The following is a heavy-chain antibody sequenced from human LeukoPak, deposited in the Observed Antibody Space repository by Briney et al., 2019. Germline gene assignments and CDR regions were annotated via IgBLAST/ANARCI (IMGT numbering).Heavy chain of an antibody. V-gene: IGHV4-38-2*02. CDR3: VTPRSWELSDMAV. Sequence: SETLSLTCTVFGYSITTNYYWAWIRQSPGTGLEWIGSVYHNGETYYNPSLKSRVIISVDTSKNEFSLRLTSVTAADTAVYYCVTPRSWELSDMAVWGKGTTVTFSS. CDR2: VYHNGET. CDR1: GYSITTNYY. J-gene: IGHJ6*03. D-gene: IGHD1-26*01.